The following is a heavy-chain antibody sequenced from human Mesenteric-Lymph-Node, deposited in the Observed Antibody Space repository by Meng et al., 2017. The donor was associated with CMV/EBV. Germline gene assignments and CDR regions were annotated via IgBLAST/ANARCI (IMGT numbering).Heavy chain of an antibody. CDR2: INHSGVP. Sequence: QLQLPQWGAGLLKPSETLSLTCAVYGGSFSGYYWSWIRQPPGKGLEWIGEINHSGVPNYNPSLKSRVTISLDRSKNQFSLKLSSVTAEDTAVYYCARGSDIPVNNYWGQGTLVTVSS. CDR1: GGSFSGYY. V-gene: IGHV4-34*01. J-gene: IGHJ4*02. D-gene: IGHD2-15*01. CDR3: ARGSDIPVNNY.